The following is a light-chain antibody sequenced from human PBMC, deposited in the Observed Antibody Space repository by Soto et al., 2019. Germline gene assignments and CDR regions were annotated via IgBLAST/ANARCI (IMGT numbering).Light chain of an antibody. Sequence: EIVLTQSPGTLSLSPGERATLSCRASQSVSSNYLAWYQQKPGQAPRLLIFGATSRATGIPDRFSGSGSGTDFTLTISRLEPEDFAVYYCLQYNTYPWTFGQGTKVEIK. CDR1: QSVSSNY. V-gene: IGKV3-20*01. CDR3: LQYNTYPWT. J-gene: IGKJ1*01. CDR2: GAT.